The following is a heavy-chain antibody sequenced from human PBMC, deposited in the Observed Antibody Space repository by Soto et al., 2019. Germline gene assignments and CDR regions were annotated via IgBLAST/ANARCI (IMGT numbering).Heavy chain of an antibody. D-gene: IGHD6-13*01. Sequence: SETLSLTCTVSGGSISSYYWSWIRQPPGKGLEWTGYIYYSGSTNYNPSLKSRVTISVDTSKNQFSLKLSSVTAADTAVYYCARGYSSPEDFDYWGQGTLVTVSS. CDR1: GGSISSYY. CDR2: IYYSGST. J-gene: IGHJ4*02. CDR3: ARGYSSPEDFDY. V-gene: IGHV4-59*01.